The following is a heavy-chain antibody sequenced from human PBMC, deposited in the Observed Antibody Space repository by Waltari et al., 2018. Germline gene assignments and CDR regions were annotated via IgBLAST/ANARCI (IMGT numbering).Heavy chain of an antibody. CDR1: GCTFRSYE. Sequence: VQLVESGGCLVQPGGSLRLSWAASGCTFRSYELTWVRQAPGKGLEWVSYISSSGDTIYYADSVKGRFTISRDNAENSLYLQMNSLRAEDTAVYYCARDRALNGWYFWGQGTLVTVSS. CDR3: ARDRALNGWYF. V-gene: IGHV3-48*03. J-gene: IGHJ4*02. CDR2: ISSSGDTI. D-gene: IGHD6-19*01.